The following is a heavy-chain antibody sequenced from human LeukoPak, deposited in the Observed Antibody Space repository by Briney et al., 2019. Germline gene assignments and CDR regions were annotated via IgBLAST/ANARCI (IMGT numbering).Heavy chain of an antibody. J-gene: IGHJ2*01. V-gene: IGHV3-33*06. Sequence: GGSLRLSCAASGFTFSSYGMHWVRQAPGKGLEWVAVIWYDGSNKYYADSVKGRVTISRDNSKNTLYLQMHSLRAEDTAVYSCAKNLLGSEAFSWYFDLWGRGTLVTVSS. CDR2: IWYDGSNK. CDR1: GFTFSSYG. D-gene: IGHD1-26*01. CDR3: AKNLLGSEAFSWYFDL.